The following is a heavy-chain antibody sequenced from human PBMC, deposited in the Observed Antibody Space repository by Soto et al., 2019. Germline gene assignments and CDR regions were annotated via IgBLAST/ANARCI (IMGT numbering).Heavy chain of an antibody. CDR3: ARDHSGLRFLEWLLTGNWFDP. D-gene: IGHD3-3*01. V-gene: IGHV1-69*13. CDR2: IIPIFGTA. J-gene: IGHJ5*02. Sequence: SVKVSCKASGGTFSSYAISWVRQAPGQGLEWMGGIIPIFGTANYAQKFQGRVTITADESTSTAYMELSSLRSEDTAVYYCARDHSGLRFLEWLLTGNWFDPWGQGNLVTVSA. CDR1: GGTFSSYA.